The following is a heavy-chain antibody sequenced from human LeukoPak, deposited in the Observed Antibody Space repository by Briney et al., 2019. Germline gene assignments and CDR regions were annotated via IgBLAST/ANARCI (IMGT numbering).Heavy chain of an antibody. Sequence: GGSLRLSCAASGFTFSTFAMVWVRQPPGKGLEWVSSIFPSGGEIHYADSVRGRFTISRDNSKSTLSLQMNSLRAEDTAVYYCARDREKQQLPQFFYYYYMDVWGKGTTVTVSS. CDR1: GFTFSTFA. V-gene: IGHV3-23*01. J-gene: IGHJ6*03. D-gene: IGHD6-13*01. CDR2: IFPSGGEI. CDR3: ARDREKQQLPQFFYYYYMDV.